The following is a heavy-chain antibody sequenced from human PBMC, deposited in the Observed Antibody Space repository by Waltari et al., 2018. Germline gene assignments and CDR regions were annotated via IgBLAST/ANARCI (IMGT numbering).Heavy chain of an antibody. CDR1: GGSISTNGHY. V-gene: IGHV4-39*01. CDR3: ARPTFCSATTCSGPMDV. CDR2: THFTGST. J-gene: IGHJ6*02. Sequence: QLQLQESGPGLVKPSETLSLTCTVSGGSISTNGHYWGWIRQPPGKGLEWIGSTHFTGSTYYSPSLKNRITVSVDTSKNEFSLKLSFLTAADTAMYYCARPTFCSATTCSGPMDVWGQGTTVTVSS. D-gene: IGHD2-15*01.